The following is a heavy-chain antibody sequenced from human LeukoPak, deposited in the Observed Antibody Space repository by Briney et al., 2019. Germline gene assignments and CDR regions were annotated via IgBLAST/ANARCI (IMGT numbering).Heavy chain of an antibody. CDR2: IIPIFGTA. V-gene: IGHV1-69*05. Sequence: GSSVKVSCKASGGTFISYAISWVRQAPGQGLEWMGGIIPIFGTANYAQKFQDRVTLTTDTSTSTAYMELRSLRSDDTAVYYCAKDYNYVPDYWGQGTLITVSS. CDR1: GGTFISYA. CDR3: AKDYNYVPDY. J-gene: IGHJ4*02. D-gene: IGHD5-24*01.